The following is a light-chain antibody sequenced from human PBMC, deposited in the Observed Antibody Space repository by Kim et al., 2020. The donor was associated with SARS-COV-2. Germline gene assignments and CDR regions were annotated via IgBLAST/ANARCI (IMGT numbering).Light chain of an antibody. V-gene: IGKV3-20*01. CDR2: RTS. J-gene: IGKJ1*01. CDR3: HQYGSSGT. CDR1: HNFFSND. Sequence: LSPGERAIHSSRASHNFFSNDLAWYQQKPGQAPRLLIYRTSSRVTGIPDRFSGSGSGTDFTLTINRLEPEDFAVYYCHQYGSSGTFGQGTKVDIK.